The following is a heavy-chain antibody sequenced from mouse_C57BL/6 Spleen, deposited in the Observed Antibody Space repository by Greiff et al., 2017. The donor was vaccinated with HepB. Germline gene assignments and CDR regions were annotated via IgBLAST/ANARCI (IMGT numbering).Heavy chain of an antibody. Sequence: VQLQQPGAELVMPGASVKLSCKASGYTFTSYWMHWVKQRPGQGLEWIGEIDPSDSYTNYNQKFKGKSTLTVDKSPSTAYMQLSSLTSEDSAVYYCARYLLGAMDYWGQGTSVTVSS. J-gene: IGHJ4*01. CDR1: GYTFTSYW. CDR3: ARYLLGAMDY. V-gene: IGHV1-69*01. D-gene: IGHD5-1*01. CDR2: IDPSDSYT.